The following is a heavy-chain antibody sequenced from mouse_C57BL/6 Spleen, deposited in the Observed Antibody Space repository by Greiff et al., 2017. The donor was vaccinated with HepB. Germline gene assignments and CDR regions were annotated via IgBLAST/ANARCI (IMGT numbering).Heavy chain of an antibody. J-gene: IGHJ3*01. CDR1: GYAFSSYW. CDR3: AGGSNYEGAY. CDR2: IYPGDGDT. D-gene: IGHD2-5*01. V-gene: IGHV1-82*01. Sequence: VKLQESGPELVKPGASVKISCKASGYAFSSYWMNWVKQRPGKGLEWIGRIYPGDGDTNYNGKFKGKATLTADKSSSTAYMQLSSLTSENSAVYFCAGGSNYEGAYWGQGTLVTVSA.